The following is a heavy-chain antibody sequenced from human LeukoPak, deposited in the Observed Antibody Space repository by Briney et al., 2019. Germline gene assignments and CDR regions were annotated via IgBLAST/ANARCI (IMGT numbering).Heavy chain of an antibody. CDR2: ISGSGGST. Sequence: GGSLRLSCAASGFTFSSYAMSWVRQAPGKGLEWVSAISGSGGSTYYADSVKGRFTISRDNSKNTPYLQMNSLRAEDTAVYYCAERGYSYGREAFDIWGQGTMVTVSS. J-gene: IGHJ3*02. CDR1: GFTFSSYA. V-gene: IGHV3-23*01. CDR3: AERGYSYGREAFDI. D-gene: IGHD5-18*01.